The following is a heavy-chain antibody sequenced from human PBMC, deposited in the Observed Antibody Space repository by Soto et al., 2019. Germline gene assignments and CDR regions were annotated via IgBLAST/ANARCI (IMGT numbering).Heavy chain of an antibody. D-gene: IGHD1-1*01. CDR1: GGSISSGDYY. J-gene: IGHJ5*02. Sequence: PSETLSLTCTVSGGSISSGDYYWSWIRQPPGKGLEWIGYIYATGTTDYNPSLKSRVMMSVDTSKKQFSLKLRSVTAADTAVYYCVRDGTKTLRDWFDPWGQGISVTVPS. V-gene: IGHV4-30-4*01. CDR3: VRDGTKTLRDWFDP. CDR2: IYATGTT.